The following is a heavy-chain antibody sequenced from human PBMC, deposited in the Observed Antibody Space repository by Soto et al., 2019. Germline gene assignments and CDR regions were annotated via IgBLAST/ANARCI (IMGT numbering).Heavy chain of an antibody. V-gene: IGHV4-59*08. D-gene: IGHD3-10*01. CDR1: GGSISSYY. Sequence: PSETLSLTCTVSGGSISSYYWSWIRQPPGKGLEWIGYIYYSGSTNYNPSLKSRVTISVDTSKNRFSLKLSSVTAADTAVYYCARLQWFGELLYSYFYMYVWGKGTTVTVSS. CDR2: IYYSGST. CDR3: ARLQWFGELLYSYFYMYV. J-gene: IGHJ6*03.